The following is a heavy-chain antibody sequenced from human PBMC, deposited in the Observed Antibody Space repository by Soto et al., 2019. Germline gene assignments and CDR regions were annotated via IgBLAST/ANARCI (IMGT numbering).Heavy chain of an antibody. CDR3: TGQAYYYYYGMDV. CDR1: GFTFSGSA. J-gene: IGHJ6*02. CDR2: IRSKANSYAT. V-gene: IGHV3-73*01. Sequence: GGSLRLSCAASGFTFSGSAMHWVRQASGKGLEWVGRIRSKANSYATAYAASVKGRFTISRDDSKNTAYLQMNSLKTEDTAVYYCTGQAYYYYYGMDVWGQGTTVTVSS.